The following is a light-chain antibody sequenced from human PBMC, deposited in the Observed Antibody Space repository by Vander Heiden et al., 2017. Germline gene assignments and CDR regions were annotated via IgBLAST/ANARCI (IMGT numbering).Light chain of an antibody. Sequence: IVLTPSPGTMSLSPGERATLSCRASQSVSNNYLAWYQQKPGQAPRLLIYDSSTRATDIPDRFSGSGSETDFTLTISTLEPDDFGVYYCQQYAKSIGSFGQGTKLEI. V-gene: IGKV3-20*01. CDR2: DSS. CDR1: QSVSNNY. CDR3: QQYAKSIGS. J-gene: IGKJ2*03.